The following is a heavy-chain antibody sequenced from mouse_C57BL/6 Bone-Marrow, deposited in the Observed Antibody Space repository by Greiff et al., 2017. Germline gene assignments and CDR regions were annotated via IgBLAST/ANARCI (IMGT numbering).Heavy chain of an antibody. D-gene: IGHD1-1*01. CDR2: IHPSDSDT. CDR3: AIIPHGTVVATRGYFDV. J-gene: IGHJ1*03. V-gene: IGHV1-74*01. CDR1: GYTFTSYW. Sequence: QVQLKQPGAELVKPGASVKVSCKASGYTFTSYWMHWVKQRPGQGLEWIGRIHPSDSDTNYNQKFKGKATLTVDTSSSTAYLQLSSLTSEDSAVYTCAIIPHGTVVATRGYFDVWGTGTTVTVSS.